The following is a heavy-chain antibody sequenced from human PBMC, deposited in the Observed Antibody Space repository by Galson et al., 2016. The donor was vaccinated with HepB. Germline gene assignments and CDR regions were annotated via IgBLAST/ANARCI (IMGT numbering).Heavy chain of an antibody. J-gene: IGHJ4*02. CDR1: GFTFSRHV. CDR3: VREHFQRNTGLDY. D-gene: IGHD1-14*01. Sequence: SLRLSCAASGFTFSRHVIHWVRQAPGTGLEFVSGISFNVGTTYYGRSVEGRFSNSRDNSKNTVDLHVGGLRPEDTGMYYCVREHFQRNTGLDYWGQGTLVTV. V-gene: IGHV3-64*01. CDR2: ISFNVGTT.